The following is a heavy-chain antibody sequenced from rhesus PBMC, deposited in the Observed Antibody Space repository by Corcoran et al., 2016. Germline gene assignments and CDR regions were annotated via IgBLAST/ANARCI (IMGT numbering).Heavy chain of an antibody. V-gene: IGHV4-99*01. CDR2: VSGSSGST. CDR3: ARRSGFSYSDY. Sequence: QVQLQESGPGLVKPSETLSLTCAVSGSSIIRGYYWAWIRLHPGKGLEYIGYVSGSSGSTYYNPSLKSRVTISKDTSKNQFSLKLSSVTAADTAVYYCARRSGFSYSDYWGQGVLVTVSS. CDR1: GSSIIRGYY. D-gene: IGHD5-12*01. J-gene: IGHJ4*01.